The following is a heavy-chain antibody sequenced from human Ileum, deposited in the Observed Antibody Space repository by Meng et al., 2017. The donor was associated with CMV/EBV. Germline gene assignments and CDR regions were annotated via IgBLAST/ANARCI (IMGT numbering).Heavy chain of an antibody. CDR1: GGSISTYF. J-gene: IGHJ5*02. CDR3: AGSSAGWFDP. CDR2: AHYDGTT. V-gene: IGHV4-59*12. Sequence: SETLSLTCIVSGGSISTYFWSWIRQPPGKGLDWIGWAHYDGTTKYSPSLESRVAVSVDTSKNQFSLKLTSVTAADTAVYYCAGSSAGWFDPWGQGTLVTVSS.